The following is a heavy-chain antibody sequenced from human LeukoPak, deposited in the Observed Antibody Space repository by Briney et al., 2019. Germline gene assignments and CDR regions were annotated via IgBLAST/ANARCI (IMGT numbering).Heavy chain of an antibody. CDR1: GFTFSSYW. CDR2: IKQDGSEK. V-gene: IGHV3-7*03. Sequence: GGSLRPSCAASGFTFSSYWMSWVRQAPGKGLEWVANIKQDGSEKYYVDSVKGRFTISRDNAKNSLYLQMNSLRAEDTAVYYCARDSAVAGTGFDYWGQGTLVTVSS. D-gene: IGHD6-19*01. J-gene: IGHJ4*02. CDR3: ARDSAVAGTGFDY.